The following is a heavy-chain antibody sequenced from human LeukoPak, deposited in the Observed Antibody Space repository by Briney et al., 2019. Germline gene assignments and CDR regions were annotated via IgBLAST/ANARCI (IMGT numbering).Heavy chain of an antibody. CDR2: IYYTGNT. CDR3: ARDFWSGSNWFDP. D-gene: IGHD3-3*01. J-gene: IGHJ5*02. CDR1: GFSISNASYY. Sequence: PSETLSLTCTVSGFSISNASYYWGWIRQPPGKGLEWIGTIYYTGNTYHNPSVESRVTISVDTSNNHFSLKLTSMTAADTAVYYCARDFWSGSNWFDPWGQGTLVTVSS. V-gene: IGHV4-39*07.